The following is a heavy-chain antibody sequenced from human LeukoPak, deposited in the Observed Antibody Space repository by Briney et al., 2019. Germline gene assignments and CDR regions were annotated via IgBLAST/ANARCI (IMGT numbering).Heavy chain of an antibody. V-gene: IGHV3-23*01. J-gene: IGHJ4*02. CDR2: ISGSGGST. D-gene: IGHD2-2*01. Sequence: PGGSLRLSCAASGFTFSSYAMSWVRQAPGKGLEWVSAISGSGGSTYYADSVKGRFTISRDNSKNTLYLQMNSLRAEDTAVYYCAKVGGIVVVPAAPFAPWGYWGQGTLVTVSS. CDR1: GFTFSSYA. CDR3: AKVGGIVVVPAAPFAPWGY.